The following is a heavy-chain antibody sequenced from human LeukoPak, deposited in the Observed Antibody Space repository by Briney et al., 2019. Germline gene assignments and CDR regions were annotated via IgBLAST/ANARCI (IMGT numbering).Heavy chain of an antibody. CDR3: ATSYYGDYEYLHN. CDR2: ISYGGNS. Sequence: PSETLSLTCSVSGGSISSTSVHWGWIRRPPGKGLEWIGSISYGGNSYYNPSLKSRLTISGDMSKNQLSLKLTSVTAADTAIYYCATSYYGDYEYLHNWGHGTLVTVSS. V-gene: IGHV4-39*01. J-gene: IGHJ1*01. D-gene: IGHD4-17*01. CDR1: GGSISSTSVH.